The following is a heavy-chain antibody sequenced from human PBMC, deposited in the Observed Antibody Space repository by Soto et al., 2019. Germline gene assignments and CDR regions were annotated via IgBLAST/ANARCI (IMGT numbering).Heavy chain of an antibody. D-gene: IGHD3-10*01. CDR3: AKVGSGSYSAHS. Sequence: EVQLLESGGGLVQPGGSLRLSCAASGFTFSSYAMNWVRQAPGKGLEWVSTISFSGVNRHYADSVKGRFTISRDNSKNTLYRQMNSLRAEDTAIYYCAKVGSGSYSAHSWGQGTLVTVSS. V-gene: IGHV3-23*01. CDR1: GFTFSSYA. CDR2: ISFSGVNR. J-gene: IGHJ4*02.